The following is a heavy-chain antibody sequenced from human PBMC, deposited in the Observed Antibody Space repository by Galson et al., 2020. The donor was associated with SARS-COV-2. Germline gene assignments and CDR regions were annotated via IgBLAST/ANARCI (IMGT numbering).Heavy chain of an antibody. D-gene: IGHD2-2*01. CDR1: GFTFSSYG. V-gene: IGHV3-33*01. CDR2: IWYDGSNK. Sequence: GGSLRLSCAASGFTFSSYGMHWVRQAPGKGLEWVAVIWYDGSNKYYADSVKGRFTISRDNSKNTLYLQMNSLRAEDTAVYYCARDLWDIVVVPADHFYYYYGMDVWGHGTTVTVSS. J-gene: IGHJ6*02. CDR3: ARDLWDIVVVPADHFYYYYGMDV.